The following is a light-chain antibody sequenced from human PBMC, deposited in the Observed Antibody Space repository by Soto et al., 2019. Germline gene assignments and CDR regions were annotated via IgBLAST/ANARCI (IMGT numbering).Light chain of an antibody. J-gene: IGKJ1*01. V-gene: IGKV1-5*01. CDR2: DAS. Sequence: DIQMTQSPSTLSASVGDRVTITCRASQSISSWLAWYQQKPGQAPKVLIYDASTLQSGVPSRFSGSGSGTEFTLTISSLQTDDFATYFCQQYKTYSPTFGQGTKVDIK. CDR1: QSISSW. CDR3: QQYKTYSPT.